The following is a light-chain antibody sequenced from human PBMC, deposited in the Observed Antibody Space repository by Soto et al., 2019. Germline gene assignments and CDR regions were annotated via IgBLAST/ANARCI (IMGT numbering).Light chain of an antibody. V-gene: IGLV2-14*03. Sequence: QPASVSDSPGQSITISCTGTSSDVGGSNFVSWYQQHPGKPPKLIIYDVANRPSGVSNRFSGSKSGSTASLIISRLQTEDEADYYCVSYTSSTTYVFGTGTKLTVL. CDR2: DVA. CDR3: VSYTSSTTYV. CDR1: SSDVGGSNF. J-gene: IGLJ1*01.